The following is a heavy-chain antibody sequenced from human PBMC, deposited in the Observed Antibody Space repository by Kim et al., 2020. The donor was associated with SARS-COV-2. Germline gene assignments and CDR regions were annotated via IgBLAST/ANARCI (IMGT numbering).Heavy chain of an antibody. CDR1: GFSISSSW. V-gene: IGHV3-7*01. CDR3: ATTLEHGAY. J-gene: IGHJ4*02. D-gene: IGHD1-1*01. Sequence: GGSLRLSCAVSGFSISSSWMNWVRRAPGKGLEWVAIINYDGSAKLYVDSVKGRFTISRDNAKNSLDLQMNSLKVEDAAVYYCATTLEHGAYWGRGTMVT. CDR2: INYDGSAK.